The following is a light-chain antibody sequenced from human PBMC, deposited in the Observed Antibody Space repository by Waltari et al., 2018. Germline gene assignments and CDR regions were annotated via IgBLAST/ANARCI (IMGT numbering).Light chain of an antibody. Sequence: DIVMTQSPDSLAVSLGGRATIHCKSSQSVLYSSNNKNYLAWYQQKPGQPPKLLIYWASTRESGVPDRFSGSGSGTDFTLTISSLQAEDVAVYYCQQYYSTPTFGQGTKVEIK. CDR3: QQYYSTPT. CDR2: WAS. J-gene: IGKJ1*01. CDR1: QSVLYSSNNKNY. V-gene: IGKV4-1*01.